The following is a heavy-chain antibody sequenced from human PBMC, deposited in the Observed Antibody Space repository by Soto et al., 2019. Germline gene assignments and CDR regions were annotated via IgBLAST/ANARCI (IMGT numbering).Heavy chain of an antibody. Sequence: ASVKVSCKASGYTFTGYYMHWVRQAPGQGLEWMGWFNPNSGGTIYAQKFQGWVTMTKDTSTDTAYMELSSLRSEDTAVYYCATDRVYILTGYYLGPVFDPWGQGTLVTVSS. CDR1: GYTFTGYY. CDR3: ATDRVYILTGYYLGPVFDP. J-gene: IGHJ5*02. D-gene: IGHD3-9*01. V-gene: IGHV1-2*04. CDR2: FNPNSGGT.